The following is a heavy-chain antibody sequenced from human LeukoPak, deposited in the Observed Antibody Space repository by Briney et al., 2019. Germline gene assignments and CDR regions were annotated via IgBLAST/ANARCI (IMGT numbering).Heavy chain of an antibody. D-gene: IGHD2-2*01. CDR3: ARDTRSTFDY. Sequence: PGGSLRLSCAASGFTFSSYAMSWVRQAPGKGLEWVSAISGSGGSTYYADSVKGRFTISRDNAKNSLYLQMNSLRAEDTAVYYCARDTRSTFDYWGQGTLVTVSS. V-gene: IGHV3-23*01. CDR1: GFTFSSYA. CDR2: ISGSGGST. J-gene: IGHJ4*02.